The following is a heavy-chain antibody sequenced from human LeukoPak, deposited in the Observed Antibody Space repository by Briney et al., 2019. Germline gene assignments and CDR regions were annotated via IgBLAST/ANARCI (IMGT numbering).Heavy chain of an antibody. J-gene: IGHJ3*02. CDR1: GFTFSSYA. D-gene: IGHD6-19*01. Sequence: GGSLRLSXAASGFTFSSYAMHWVSQAPGKGLEYVSGISYNGGRTYYANSVKGRFTISRDNSKNTMYLQMGSLRAADMAVYYCARELGSGWRDENAFDIWGQGTTVTVSS. CDR3: ARELGSGWRDENAFDI. CDR2: ISYNGGRT. V-gene: IGHV3-64*01.